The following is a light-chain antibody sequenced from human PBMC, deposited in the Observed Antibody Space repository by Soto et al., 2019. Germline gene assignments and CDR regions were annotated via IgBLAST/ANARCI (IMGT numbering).Light chain of an antibody. CDR2: DAS. Sequence: EIVLTQSPATLSLSPGERATLSCRASQSVSSYLAWYQQKPGQAPRLLIYDASNRATGIPARFSGSGSGTYFTLTISSLEPEDFAVYYWQQRSNWPPWTFGQGTKVEIK. J-gene: IGKJ1*01. V-gene: IGKV3-11*01. CDR1: QSVSSY. CDR3: QQRSNWPPWT.